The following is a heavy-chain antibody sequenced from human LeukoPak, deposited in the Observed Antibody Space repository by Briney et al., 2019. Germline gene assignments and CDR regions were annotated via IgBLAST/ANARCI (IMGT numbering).Heavy chain of an antibody. Sequence: AASVKVSCKASGYTFTSYAMHWVRQAPGQRLEWMGWINAGNGNTKYSQKFQGRVTITRDTSASTAYMELSSLRSEDTAVYYCASSWPIEDPNNWFDPWGQGTLVTVSS. D-gene: IGHD2-21*01. J-gene: IGHJ5*02. CDR2: INAGNGNT. V-gene: IGHV1-3*01. CDR1: GYTFTSYA. CDR3: ASSWPIEDPNNWFDP.